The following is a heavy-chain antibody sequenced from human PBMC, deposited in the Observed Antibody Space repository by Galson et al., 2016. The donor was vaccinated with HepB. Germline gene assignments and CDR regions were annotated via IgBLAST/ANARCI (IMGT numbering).Heavy chain of an antibody. V-gene: IGHV1-2*02. Sequence: SVKVSCKASGYSFTGYYIHWVRQAPGQGLEWMGWINPKSGDTNCAQKFKGRVNMTMDTSIGTAYMDLSSLGSDDTAVYFCARGVAGTSDYWGQGALVTVSS. CDR3: ARGVAGTSDY. CDR2: INPKSGDT. J-gene: IGHJ4*02. CDR1: GYSFTGYY. D-gene: IGHD6-19*01.